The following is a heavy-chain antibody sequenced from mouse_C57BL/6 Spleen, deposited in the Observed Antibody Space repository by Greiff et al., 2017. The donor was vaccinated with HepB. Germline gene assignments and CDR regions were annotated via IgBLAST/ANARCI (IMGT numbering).Heavy chain of an antibody. V-gene: IGHV2-6-1*01. CDR3: ARQLRLRGDYYAMDY. D-gene: IGHD3-2*02. J-gene: IGHJ4*01. Sequence: VKVVESGPGLVAPSQSLSITCTVSGFSLTSYGVHWVRQPPGKGLEWLVVIWSDGSTTYNSALKSRLSISKDNSKSQVFLKMNSLQTDDTAMYYCARQLRLRGDYYAMDYWGQGTSVTVSS. CDR1: GFSLTSYG. CDR2: IWSDGST.